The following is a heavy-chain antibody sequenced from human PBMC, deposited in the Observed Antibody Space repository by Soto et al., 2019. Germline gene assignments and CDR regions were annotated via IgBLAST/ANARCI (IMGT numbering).Heavy chain of an antibody. CDR1: GYTFTSYY. D-gene: IGHD2-2*01. J-gene: IGHJ6*02. CDR2: INPSGGST. CDR3: ARVFPGALQGYCSSTSCPEDYYYGMDV. V-gene: IGHV1-46*03. Sequence: ASVKVSCKASGYTFTSYYMHWGRQAPGQGLEWMGIINPSGGSTSYAQKFQGRVTMTRDTSTSTVYMELSSLRSEDTAVYYCARVFPGALQGYCSSTSCPEDYYYGMDVWGQGTTVTVSS.